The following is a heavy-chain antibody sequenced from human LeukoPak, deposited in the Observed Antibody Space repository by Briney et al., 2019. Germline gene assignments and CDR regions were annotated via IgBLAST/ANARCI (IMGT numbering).Heavy chain of an antibody. CDR1: GGPLTSYY. V-gene: IGHV4-59*12. D-gene: IGHD2-15*01. CDR2: IYYRGST. J-gene: IGHJ4*02. CDR3: ARDTAAHFNY. Sequence: SETLSLTCAVSGGPLTSYYWSWVRQPPGKGLEWVGFIYYRGSTNYNPSLESRVTMSLDTSKNQFSLRLTSVTAADTAVYYCARDTAAHFNYWGQGTLVTVSS.